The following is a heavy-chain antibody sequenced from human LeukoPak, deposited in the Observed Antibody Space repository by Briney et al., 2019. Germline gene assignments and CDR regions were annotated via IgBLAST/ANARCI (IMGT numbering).Heavy chain of an antibody. Sequence: PSETLSLTCTVSGGSFSRGDYYWSWVRQPAGKGLEWIGRIYTSGSTNYNPSLKSRVTISVDTSKNQFSLKLSSVTAADTAVYYCARGPRGAFGMDYWGQGTLVTVSS. CDR2: IYTSGST. CDR3: ARGPRGAFGMDY. V-gene: IGHV4-61*02. D-gene: IGHD3-10*01. J-gene: IGHJ4*02. CDR1: GGSFSRGDYY.